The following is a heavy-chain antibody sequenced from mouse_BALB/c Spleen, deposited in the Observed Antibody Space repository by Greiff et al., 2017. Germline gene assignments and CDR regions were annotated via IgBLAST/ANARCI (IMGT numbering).Heavy chain of an antibody. J-gene: IGHJ2*01. Sequence: EVQLQESGGGLVQPGGSLKLSCAASGFDFSRYWMSWVRQAPGKGLEWIGEINPDSSTINYTPSLKDKFIISRDNAKNTLYLQMSKVRSEDTALYYCARDYDGGAYFDYWGQGTTLTVSS. V-gene: IGHV4-1*02. CDR1: GFDFSRYW. CDR2: INPDSSTI. D-gene: IGHD2-4*01. CDR3: ARDYDGGAYFDY.